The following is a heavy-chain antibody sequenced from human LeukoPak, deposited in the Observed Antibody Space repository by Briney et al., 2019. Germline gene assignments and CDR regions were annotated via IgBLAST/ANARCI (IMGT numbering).Heavy chain of an antibody. Sequence: GGSLRLSCAASGFTFSDSWMSWVRQAPGKGLEWVANMNQDGSAKDYVDPVKGRFTISRDNARNSLYLQMSSLRAEDTAVYYCATYTHWVAGDVWGQGTTVTVSS. D-gene: IGHD3-16*01. J-gene: IGHJ6*02. CDR3: ATYTHWVAGDV. V-gene: IGHV3-7*01. CDR1: GFTFSDSW. CDR2: MNQDGSAK.